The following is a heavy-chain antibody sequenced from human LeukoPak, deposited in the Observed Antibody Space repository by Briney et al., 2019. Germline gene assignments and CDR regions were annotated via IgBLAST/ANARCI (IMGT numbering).Heavy chain of an antibody. Sequence: PGGSLRLSCAASGFSFSSYSMNWVRQAPGKGLEWVSYISGISNTIYYADSVKGRFTISRDNAKNSLYLQMNSLRAEDTAVYYCAKGVVVAPDVTPFDYWGQGTLVTVSS. CDR2: ISGISNTI. CDR3: AKGVVVAPDVTPFDY. J-gene: IGHJ4*02. CDR1: GFSFSSYS. V-gene: IGHV3-48*01. D-gene: IGHD2-2*01.